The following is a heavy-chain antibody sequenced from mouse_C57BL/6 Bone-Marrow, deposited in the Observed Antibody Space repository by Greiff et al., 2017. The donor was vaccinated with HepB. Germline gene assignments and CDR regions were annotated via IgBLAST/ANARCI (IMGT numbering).Heavy chain of an antibody. V-gene: IGHV1-53*01. Sequence: VKLMESGTELVKPGASVKLSCKASGYTFTSYWMHWVKQRPGQGLEWIGNINHSNGGTNYNEKFKSKATLTVDKSSSTAYMQLSSLTSEDSAVYYCARRGLRGYAMDYWGQGTSVTVSS. CDR1: GYTFTSYW. CDR2: INHSNGGT. CDR3: ARRGLRGYAMDY. J-gene: IGHJ4*01. D-gene: IGHD3-1*01.